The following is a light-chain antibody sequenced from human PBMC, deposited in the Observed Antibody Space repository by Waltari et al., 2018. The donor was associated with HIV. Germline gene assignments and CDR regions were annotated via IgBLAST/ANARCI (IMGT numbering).Light chain of an antibody. CDR1: NSNIGSNS. V-gene: IGLV1-44*01. CDR3: AAWDDSRNAHVV. CDR2: SST. Sequence: QSVLTQPPSASGTPGQRVTISCSGSNSNIGSNSVNWYQQLPGTAPKLLFDSSTQRPVGVPDRFSGSKSGTSASLAISGLQSEDEADYYCAAWDDSRNAHVVFGGGTKLTVL. J-gene: IGLJ2*01.